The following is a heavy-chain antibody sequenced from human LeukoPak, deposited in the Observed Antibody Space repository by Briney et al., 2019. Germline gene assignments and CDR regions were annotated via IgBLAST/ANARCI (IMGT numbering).Heavy chain of an antibody. Sequence: HAGGSLRLSCAASGFTFSSYAVSWVRQAPGKGLEWVSAISGSGGSTYYADSVKGRFTISRDNSKNTLYLQMNSLRAEDTAVYYCAKDHTSSSWYPWFWFDPWGQGTLVTVSS. CDR3: AKDHTSSSWYPWFWFDP. V-gene: IGHV3-23*01. CDR2: ISGSGGST. D-gene: IGHD6-13*01. CDR1: GFTFSSYA. J-gene: IGHJ5*02.